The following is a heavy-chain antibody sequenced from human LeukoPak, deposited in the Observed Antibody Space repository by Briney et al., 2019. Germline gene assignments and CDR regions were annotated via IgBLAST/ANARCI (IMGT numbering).Heavy chain of an antibody. V-gene: IGHV3-23*01. Sequence: GGSLRLSCAASGFTFSSYGMSWVRQAPGKGLEWVSAISAGGDLTNYADSVKGRFTISRDGSKNMLYVQMNSLRAEDTAVYYCAKGLISSATYFSYFDYWGQGTLVTVSS. CDR2: ISAGGDLT. J-gene: IGHJ4*02. CDR1: GFTFSSYG. D-gene: IGHD1-26*01. CDR3: AKGLISSATYFSYFDY.